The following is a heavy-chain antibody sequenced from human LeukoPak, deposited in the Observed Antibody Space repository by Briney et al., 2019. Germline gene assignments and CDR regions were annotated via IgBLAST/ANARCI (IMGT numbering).Heavy chain of an antibody. J-gene: IGHJ4*02. CDR3: ARADTAMVDY. D-gene: IGHD5-18*01. CDR2: IYYSGST. CDR1: GGSISSYY. Sequence: SETLSLTCTVSGGSISSYYWSWIQQPPGKGLEWVGYIYYSGSTNYNPSLKSRATISVDTSKNQFSLKLSSVTAADTAVYYCARADTAMVDYWGQGTLVTVSS. V-gene: IGHV4-59*08.